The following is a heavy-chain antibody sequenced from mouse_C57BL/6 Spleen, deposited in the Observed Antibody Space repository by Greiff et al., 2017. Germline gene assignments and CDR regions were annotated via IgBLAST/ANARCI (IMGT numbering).Heavy chain of an antibody. J-gene: IGHJ4*01. CDR1: GYTFTSYW. CDR3: ARGNWDGAMDY. V-gene: IGHV1-64*01. D-gene: IGHD4-1*01. CDR2: IHPNSGST. Sequence: QVQLQQPGAELVKPGASVKLSCKASGYTFTSYWMHWVKQWPGQGLEWIGMIHPNSGSTNYNEKFKSKATLTVDKSSSTAYMQLSSLTSEDSAVYYCARGNWDGAMDYWGQGTSVTVSS.